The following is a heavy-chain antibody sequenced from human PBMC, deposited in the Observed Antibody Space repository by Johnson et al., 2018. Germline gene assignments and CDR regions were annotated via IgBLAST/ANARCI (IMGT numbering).Heavy chain of an antibody. CDR3: AKALGGTNRYFYAD. Sequence: EVQLVESGGDLVQPGGSLRLSCVASGFTFPSYAMSWVRQAPGKGLEWVSTITHLGATTFYADSVKGRFTISRDNSKTTVDLQMNSLKVEDTAIYYCAKALGGTNRYFYADWGQGTLVTVSS. V-gene: IGHV3-23*04. CDR2: ITHLGATT. CDR1: GFTFPSYA. J-gene: IGHJ4*02. D-gene: IGHD2/OR15-2a*01.